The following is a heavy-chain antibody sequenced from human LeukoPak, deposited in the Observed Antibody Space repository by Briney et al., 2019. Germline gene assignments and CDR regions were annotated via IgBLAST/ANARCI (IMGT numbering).Heavy chain of an antibody. CDR2: ISYSGST. CDR1: GDSISRYY. J-gene: IGHJ4*02. Sequence: SETLSLTCTVSGDSISRYYRSWIRQPPGKGPECIGYISYSGSTNYNPSLKSRVTISLDTSKNHFSLKLTSVTAADTAVFYCARSQGAYFDYWGQGILVTVSS. V-gene: IGHV4-59*01. CDR3: ARSQGAYFDY.